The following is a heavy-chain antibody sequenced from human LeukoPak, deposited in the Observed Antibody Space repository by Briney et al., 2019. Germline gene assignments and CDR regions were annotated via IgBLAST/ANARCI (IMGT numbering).Heavy chain of an antibody. CDR3: TTVLYSSSSIKINFDY. D-gene: IGHD6-13*01. CDR1: GLTFSGSA. Sequence: GGSLRLSCAASGLTFSGSAMHWVRQASGKGLEWVGRIRSKANSYATAYAASVKGRFTISRDDSKNTAYLQMNSLKTEDTAVYYCTTVLYSSSSIKINFDYWGQGTLVTVSS. J-gene: IGHJ4*02. CDR2: IRSKANSYAT. V-gene: IGHV3-73*01.